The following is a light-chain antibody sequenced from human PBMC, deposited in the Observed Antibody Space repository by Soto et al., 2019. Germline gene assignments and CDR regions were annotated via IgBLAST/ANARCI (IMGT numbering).Light chain of an antibody. CDR2: DND. V-gene: IGLV1-44*01. CDR3: AAWDDSLNGVL. Sequence: QSVLTQPPSASGTPGQRVTISCSGSSSNIGSNSVSWYQHFPGTAPKLLICDNDQRPSGVPDRFSGSKSGTSASLAISGLQSEDEADYYCAAWDDSLNGVLFGGGTKLTVL. J-gene: IGLJ2*01. CDR1: SSNIGSNS.